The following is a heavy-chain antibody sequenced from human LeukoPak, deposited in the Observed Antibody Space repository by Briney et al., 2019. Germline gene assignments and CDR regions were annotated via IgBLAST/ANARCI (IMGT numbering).Heavy chain of an antibody. CDR3: ARERYFNWFRYNWFDP. D-gene: IGHD3-9*01. CDR1: GDSVSSNNAA. CDR2: TYYRSKWYN. Sequence: SQTLSLTCAISGDSVSSNNAAWNWIRQSPSRGLEWLGRTYYRSKWYNDYAVSVKSRITINPDTSKNRFSLQLNSVTPEDTAVYYCARERYFNWFRYNWFDPWGQGTLVTVSS. J-gene: IGHJ5*02. V-gene: IGHV6-1*01.